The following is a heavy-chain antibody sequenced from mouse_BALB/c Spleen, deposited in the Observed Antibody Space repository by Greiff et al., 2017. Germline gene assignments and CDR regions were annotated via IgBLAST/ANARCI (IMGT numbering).Heavy chain of an antibody. CDR2: INPGSGGT. CDR1: GYAFTNYL. CDR3: ARSTYGNFAY. V-gene: IGHV1-54*01. Sequence: QVQLQQSGAELVRPGTSVKVSCKASGYAFTNYLIEWVKQRPGQGLEWIGVINPGSGGTNYNEKFKGKATLTADKSSSTAYMQLSSLTSDDSAVYCCARSTYGNFAYWGQGTLVTVSA. D-gene: IGHD2-1*01. J-gene: IGHJ3*01.